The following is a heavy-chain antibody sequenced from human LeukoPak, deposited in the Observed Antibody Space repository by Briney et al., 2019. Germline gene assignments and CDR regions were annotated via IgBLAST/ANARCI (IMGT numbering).Heavy chain of an antibody. V-gene: IGHV4-34*01. CDR3: ARLRYYYDSSGYSDYFDY. Sequence: TPSETLSLTCAVYGGSFSGYYWSWIRQPPGKGLEWIGEINHSGSTNYNPSLKSRVTISVDTSKNQFSLKLSSVTAADTAVYYCARLRYYYDSSGYSDYFDYWGQGTLVTVSS. CDR1: GGSFSGYY. CDR2: INHSGST. J-gene: IGHJ4*02. D-gene: IGHD3-22*01.